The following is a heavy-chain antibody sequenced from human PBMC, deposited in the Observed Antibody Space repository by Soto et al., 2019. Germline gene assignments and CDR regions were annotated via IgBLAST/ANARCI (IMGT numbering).Heavy chain of an antibody. J-gene: IGHJ4*02. CDR3: VRHGGRLFDY. CDR1: DGFISSSNY. CDR2: VYHNGGP. V-gene: IGHV4-4*02. D-gene: IGHD2-15*01. Sequence: QVQLQESGPGLVKPSGTLSLTCAVSDGFISSSNYWSWVRQPPGKGLEWIGQVYHNGGPSYNPSLRSRVTMSIDKSKNQFSRNLSAVTAADTAVYFCVRHGGRLFDYWGPGHLVTVSS.